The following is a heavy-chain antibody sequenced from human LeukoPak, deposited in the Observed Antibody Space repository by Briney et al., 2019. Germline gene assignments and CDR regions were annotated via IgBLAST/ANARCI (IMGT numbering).Heavy chain of an antibody. V-gene: IGHV1-58*02. D-gene: IGHD3-22*01. J-gene: IGHJ4*02. CDR3: AAPGYYDSSGYSI. CDR1: GFTFTSSA. Sequence: TSVKVSCKASGFTFTSSAMQWVRQARGQRLEWIGWIVVGSGNTNYAQKFQERATITRDMSTSTAYMELSSLRSEDTAVYYCAAPGYYDSSGYSIWGQGTLVTVSS. CDR2: IVVGSGNT.